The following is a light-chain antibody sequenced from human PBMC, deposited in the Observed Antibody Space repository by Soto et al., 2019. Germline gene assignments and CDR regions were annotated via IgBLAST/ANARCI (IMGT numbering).Light chain of an antibody. V-gene: IGKV1-5*03. Sequence: DIQMTQSPSVLSASVGDRVTVTCRASQSVGRSLAWYQQRPGKAPTLLIYKASTLSRGVPSRFSGGGFGAEFTLTINNLQADDFATYYRQEYSVFSPYTFGQGTKLEI. CDR1: QSVGRS. CDR3: QEYSVFSPYT. J-gene: IGKJ2*01. CDR2: KAS.